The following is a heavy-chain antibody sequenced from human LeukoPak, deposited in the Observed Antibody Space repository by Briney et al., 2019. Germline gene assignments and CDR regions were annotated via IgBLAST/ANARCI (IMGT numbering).Heavy chain of an antibody. Sequence: GGSLRLSCAAPGFTFSDYYMSWIRQAPGKGLEWVSYISSSGSTIYYADSVKGRFTISRDNAKNSLYLQMNSLRAEDTAVYYCARYRFVVGATDSFDMWGQGTTVTVSS. CDR2: ISSSGSTI. D-gene: IGHD1-26*01. V-gene: IGHV3-11*04. J-gene: IGHJ3*02. CDR3: ARYRFVVGATDSFDM. CDR1: GFTFSDYY.